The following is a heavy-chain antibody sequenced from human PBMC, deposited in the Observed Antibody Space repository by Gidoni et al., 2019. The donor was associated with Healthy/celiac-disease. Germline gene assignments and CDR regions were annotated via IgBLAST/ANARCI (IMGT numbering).Heavy chain of an antibody. J-gene: IGHJ5*02. CDR3: ASQRGPHWFDP. V-gene: IGHV1-69*01. CDR1: GSTFSSYD. Sequence: QVQLVQSGAVVTKPGSSVKVPCKASGSTFSSYDISWVRLAPGQGLEWMGGIITIFGTANYAQKFQGRVTITADESTSTAYMELSSLRAEDTAVYYGASQRGPHWFDPWGQGTLVTVSS. CDR2: IITIFGTA.